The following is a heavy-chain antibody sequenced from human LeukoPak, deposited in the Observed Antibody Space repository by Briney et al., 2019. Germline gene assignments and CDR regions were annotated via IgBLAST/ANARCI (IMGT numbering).Heavy chain of an antibody. CDR3: ARTPTYYDILTGYYPGYYFDY. J-gene: IGHJ4*02. CDR2: IIPIFGTA. CDR1: GGTFSSYA. D-gene: IGHD3-9*01. Sequence: GASVKVSCKASGGTFSSYAIGWVRQAPGQGLGWMGGIIPIFGTANYAQKFQGRVTITADESTSTAYMELSSLRSEDTAVYYCARTPTYYDILTGYYPGYYFDYWGQGTLVTVSS. V-gene: IGHV1-69*13.